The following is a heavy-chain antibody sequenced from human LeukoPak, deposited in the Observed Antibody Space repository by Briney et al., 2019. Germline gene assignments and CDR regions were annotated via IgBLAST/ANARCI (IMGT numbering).Heavy chain of an antibody. V-gene: IGHV1-69*13. D-gene: IGHD6-6*01. J-gene: IGHJ4*02. CDR1: GGTFSSYA. CDR2: IIPIFGTA. Sequence: ASVKVSCKASGGTFSSYAISWVRQAPGQGLEWMGGIIPIFGTANYAQKFQGRVTITADESTSTAYMELSSLRSEDTAVYYCAREEMYSSSTRPDYWGQGTLVTVSS. CDR3: AREEMYSSSTRPDY.